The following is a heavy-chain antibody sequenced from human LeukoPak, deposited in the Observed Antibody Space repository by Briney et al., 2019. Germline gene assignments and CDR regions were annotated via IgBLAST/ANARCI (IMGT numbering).Heavy chain of an antibody. D-gene: IGHD3-3*01. CDR3: ARLKNDFWSGYYGYYFDY. CDR2: INPNSGGT. J-gene: IGHJ4*02. Sequence: GATVKVSCKASGYTFTGYYMHWVRQAPGQGLEWMGRINPNSGGTNYAQKFQGRVTMTRDTSISTAYMELSRLRSDDTAVYYCARLKNDFWSGYYGYYFDYWGQGTLVTVSS. CDR1: GYTFTGYY. V-gene: IGHV1-2*06.